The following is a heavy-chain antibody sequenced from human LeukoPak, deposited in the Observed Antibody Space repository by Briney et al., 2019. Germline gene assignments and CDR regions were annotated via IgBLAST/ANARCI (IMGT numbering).Heavy chain of an antibody. V-gene: IGHV3-48*01. CDR2: ISSSSSTI. CDR3: ARVYARSLREVDY. CDR1: GFTFSSYS. D-gene: IGHD2-8*01. J-gene: IGHJ4*02. Sequence: PGGSLRLSCAASGFTFSSYSMNWVRQAPGKGLEWVSYISSSSSTIYYADSVKGRFTISRDNAKNSLYLQMNSLRAEDTAVYYCARVYARSLREVDYWGQGTLVTVSS.